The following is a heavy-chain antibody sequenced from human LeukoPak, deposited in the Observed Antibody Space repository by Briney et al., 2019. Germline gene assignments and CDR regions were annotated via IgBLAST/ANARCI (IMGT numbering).Heavy chain of an antibody. J-gene: IGHJ4*02. D-gene: IGHD2-15*01. Sequence: ASVKVSCKASGYTFPSYGISWVRQAPGQGLEWVGCISAYNGNTNYAQKLQGRVTMTTDTSTSTAYMELRSLRSDDTAVYYCARGYCSGGSCYFDYWGQGTLVTVSS. CDR1: GYTFPSYG. V-gene: IGHV1-18*01. CDR3: ARGYCSGGSCYFDY. CDR2: ISAYNGNT.